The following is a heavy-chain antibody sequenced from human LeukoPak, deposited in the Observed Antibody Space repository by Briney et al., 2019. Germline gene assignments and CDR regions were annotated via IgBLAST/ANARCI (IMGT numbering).Heavy chain of an antibody. Sequence: SETLSLTCTVSGGSIGTYYWSWIRQPPGKGLEWIGYIYYSGSTNYKSSLKSRVTISVDTSKNQFSLKLSSVTAADTAVYYCARRIRGYCSSTSCPVGGFDYWGQGTLVTVSS. J-gene: IGHJ4*02. V-gene: IGHV4-59*01. CDR2: IYYSGST. D-gene: IGHD2-2*01. CDR3: ARRIRGYCSSTSCPVGGFDY. CDR1: GGSIGTYY.